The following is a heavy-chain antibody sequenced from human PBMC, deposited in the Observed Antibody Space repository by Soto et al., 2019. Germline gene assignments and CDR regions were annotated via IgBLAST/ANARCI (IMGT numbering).Heavy chain of an antibody. J-gene: IGHJ4*02. D-gene: IGHD6-13*01. CDR2: ISGSGGST. Sequence: TGVRQAPGKGLEWVSAISGSGGSTYYADSVKGRFTISRDNSKNTLYLQMNSLRAKDTAVYYCAKAAGTSGYWGQGTLVTVSS. V-gene: IGHV3-23*01. CDR3: AKAAGTSGY.